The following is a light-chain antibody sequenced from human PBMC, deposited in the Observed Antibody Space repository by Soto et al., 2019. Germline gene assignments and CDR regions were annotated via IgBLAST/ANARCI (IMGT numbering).Light chain of an antibody. CDR1: TIGAHSF. V-gene: IGLV2-11*01. Sequence: ALTQPRSLSGSPGQSDTISCTGPTIGAHSFVSWYQDRPDKVPKLLIYDVSQRPSGIPDRFSGSRSANTASLTISGLQADDAAAYYCCSYTGNKVFVFGTGTKVTVL. CDR3: CSYTGNKVFV. J-gene: IGLJ1*01. CDR2: DVS.